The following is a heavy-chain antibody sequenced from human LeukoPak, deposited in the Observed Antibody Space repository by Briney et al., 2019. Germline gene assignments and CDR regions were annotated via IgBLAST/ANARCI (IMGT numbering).Heavy chain of an antibody. CDR1: GGSISSYY. J-gene: IGHJ4*02. CDR2: IYYSGST. D-gene: IGHD6-19*01. CDR3: TGYSSGWYSTGINY. Sequence: SETLSLTCTVSGGSISSYYWSWIRQPPGKGLERIGYIYYSGSTNYNPSLKSRVTISVDTSKNQFSLKLSSVTAADTAVYYCTGYSSGWYSTGINYWGQGTLVTVSS. V-gene: IGHV4-59*01.